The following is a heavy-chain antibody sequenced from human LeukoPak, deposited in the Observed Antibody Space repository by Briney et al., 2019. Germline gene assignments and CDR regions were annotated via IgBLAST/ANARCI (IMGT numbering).Heavy chain of an antibody. CDR1: GFTFSRYS. V-gene: IGHV3-48*01. CDR2: IAYTGTI. Sequence: GGSLRLSCTASGFTFSRYSMNWVGQAPGRGLEWVAYIAYTGTIHYADSVRGRFAISRDNAKNSLYLQMNSLRAEDTAVYYCARDPHSLDYWGQGTRVTVSS. CDR3: ARDPHSLDY. J-gene: IGHJ4*02.